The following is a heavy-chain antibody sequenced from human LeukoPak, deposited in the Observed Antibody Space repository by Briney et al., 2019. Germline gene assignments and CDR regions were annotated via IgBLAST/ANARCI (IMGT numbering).Heavy chain of an antibody. CDR2: IKQDGSEK. V-gene: IGHV3-7*03. CDR1: GFTFDDYA. Sequence: PGGSLRLSCAASGFTFDDYAMHWVRQAPGKGLELVANIKQDGSEKYYVDSVKGRFTISRDNAKNSLYLQMNSLRAEDTAVYYCAKATGYLLWGQGTLVTVSS. J-gene: IGHJ4*02. CDR3: AKATGYLL. D-gene: IGHD1-14*01.